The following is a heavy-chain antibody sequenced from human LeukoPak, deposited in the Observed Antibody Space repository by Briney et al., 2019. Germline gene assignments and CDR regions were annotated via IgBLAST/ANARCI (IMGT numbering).Heavy chain of an antibody. J-gene: IGHJ4*02. CDR3: ARDGRITMIVPFDY. Sequence: APVKVSCKASGYTFTGYYMHWVRQAPGQGLEWMGWINPNSGGTNYAQKFQGRVTMTRDTSISTAYMELSRLRSDDTAVYYCARDGRITMIVPFDYWGQGTLVTVSS. V-gene: IGHV1-2*02. CDR2: INPNSGGT. D-gene: IGHD3-22*01. CDR1: GYTFTGYY.